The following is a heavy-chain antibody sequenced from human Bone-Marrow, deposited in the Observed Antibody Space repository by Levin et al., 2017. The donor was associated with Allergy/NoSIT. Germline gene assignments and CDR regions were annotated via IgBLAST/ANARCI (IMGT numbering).Heavy chain of an antibody. CDR2: ISSSGDTT. Sequence: GGSLRLSCEASGFTFSSYVMSWVRQAPGKGLEWVSAISSSGDTTYYADSVKGRFTISRDNFKNTLNLQMDSLRDDDTAVYYCAMTGTSTPGFDSWGQGTLVTVSS. J-gene: IGHJ4*02. CDR1: GFTFSSYV. CDR3: AMTGTSTPGFDS. D-gene: IGHD2-15*01. V-gene: IGHV3-23*01.